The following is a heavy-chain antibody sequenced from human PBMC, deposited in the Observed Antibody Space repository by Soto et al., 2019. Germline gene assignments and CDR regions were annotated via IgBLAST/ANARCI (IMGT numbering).Heavy chain of an antibody. V-gene: IGHV4-31*03. D-gene: IGHD3-10*01. CDR3: ARRLWFGENLWFDP. Sequence: QVQLQESGPGLVKPSETLSLTCTVSGGPISSGGYYWSWIRQHPGKGLEWIGYIYYTGRTDYNPSLKSRVIISVDTSKSQFSLKLRSVTAADTAVYYCARRLWFGENLWFDPWGQGTLVTVSS. CDR1: GGPISSGGYY. J-gene: IGHJ5*02. CDR2: IYYTGRT.